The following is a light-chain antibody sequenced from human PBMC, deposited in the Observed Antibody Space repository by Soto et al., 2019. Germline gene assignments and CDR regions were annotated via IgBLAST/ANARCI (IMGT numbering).Light chain of an antibody. V-gene: IGKV3-15*01. J-gene: IGKJ1*01. CDR1: QSVRSN. Sequence: EIVMTQSPATLSVSPGERATLSCRASQSVRSNLAWYQQKPGQAPRLLIYGASTRATGVPARFSSSGSGTEFTLTISSLQSEDFAVYYCLQYNNWVPTFGQGTKVEIK. CDR2: GAS. CDR3: LQYNNWVPT.